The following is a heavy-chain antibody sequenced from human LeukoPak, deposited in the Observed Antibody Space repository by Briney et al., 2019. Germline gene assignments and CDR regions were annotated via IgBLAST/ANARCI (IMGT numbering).Heavy chain of an antibody. CDR2: IGGSGDKT. V-gene: IGHV3-23*01. CDR3: VRRGDASSGWGDHDF. Sequence: PGGSLRLSCAASRFTFNRNAISWVRQAPGKGLEWVSTIGGSGDKTFYADSVKGRFTISRDNSKNMVHLQMNSLTGEDTALYYCVRRGDASSGWGDHDFWGQGALVTVSS. J-gene: IGHJ4*02. D-gene: IGHD6-19*01. CDR1: RFTFNRNA.